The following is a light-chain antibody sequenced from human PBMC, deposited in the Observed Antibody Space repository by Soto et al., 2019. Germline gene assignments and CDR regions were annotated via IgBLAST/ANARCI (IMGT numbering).Light chain of an antibody. CDR3: TSKTSSTYVV. J-gene: IGLJ2*01. V-gene: IGLV2-14*01. CDR2: EVS. Sequence: QSALTQPASVSGSPGQSITISCTGTSSDVGGYNYVSWYQQHPDKAPKLMIYEVSNRPSGVSNRFSGSKSGNTASLTISGLQAEDEADYYCTSKTSSTYVVFGGGTKLTVL. CDR1: SSDVGGYNY.